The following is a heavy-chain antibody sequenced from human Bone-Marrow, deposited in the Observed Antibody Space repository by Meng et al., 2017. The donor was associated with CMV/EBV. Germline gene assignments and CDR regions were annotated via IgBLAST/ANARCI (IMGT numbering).Heavy chain of an antibody. Sequence: SETLSLTCTVSGGSISSSSYYWGWIRQPPGKGLEWIGSIYYSGSTYYNPSLKSRVTISVDTSKNQFSLKLSSVTAADTAVYYCARSSSSSEWFDPWGQVTLVTVSS. J-gene: IGHJ5*02. CDR1: GGSISSSSYY. CDR2: IYYSGST. CDR3: ARSSSSSEWFDP. D-gene: IGHD6-6*01. V-gene: IGHV4-39*07.